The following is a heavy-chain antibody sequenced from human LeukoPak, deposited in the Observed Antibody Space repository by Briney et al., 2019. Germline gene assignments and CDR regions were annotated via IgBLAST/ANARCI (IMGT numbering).Heavy chain of an antibody. Sequence: SETMSLTCTVSGGSISSYYWSWLRQPPGKGVEWIGYIYYSGSTNYNPSLKSRVTISVDTSKNQFSLKLSTVTAADTAVYYCARVVLANWFDPWGQGTLVTVSS. J-gene: IGHJ5*02. D-gene: IGHD3-10*01. CDR3: ARVVLANWFDP. CDR2: IYYSGST. V-gene: IGHV4-59*01. CDR1: GGSISSYY.